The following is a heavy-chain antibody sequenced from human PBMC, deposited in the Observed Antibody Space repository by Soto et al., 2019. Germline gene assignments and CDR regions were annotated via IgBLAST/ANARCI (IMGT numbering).Heavy chain of an antibody. CDR1: GFTFSSYS. Sequence: EVQLVESGGGLVQPGGSLRLSCAASGFTFSSYSINWVRQAPGKGLEWFSYITSDSSTISYADSVKGRFTVSRDNAKNSLYLQMNSLRDEDTAVYYCARVGRGVYGMDVWSQGTSVTVSS. D-gene: IGHD2-8*01. V-gene: IGHV3-48*02. CDR3: ARVGRGVYGMDV. J-gene: IGHJ6*02. CDR2: ITSDSSTI.